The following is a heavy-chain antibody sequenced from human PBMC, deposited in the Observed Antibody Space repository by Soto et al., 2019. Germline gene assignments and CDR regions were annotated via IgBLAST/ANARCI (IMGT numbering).Heavy chain of an antibody. Sequence: QVPLQESGPGLVKPSETLSLTCTVSGDSMSPFYWNWIRQSPGKGLEWIGYNYYSGNTNYNPSLHSPVAIPIGPHKNQFYLKPSCVAAADTAVYYCARGGYGYWIGSYAGSGLDVWGQGTTVTVSS. J-gene: IGHJ6*02. CDR1: GDSMSPFY. CDR3: ARGGYGYWIGSYAGSGLDV. CDR2: NYYSGNT. V-gene: IGHV4-59*13. D-gene: IGHD3-3*01.